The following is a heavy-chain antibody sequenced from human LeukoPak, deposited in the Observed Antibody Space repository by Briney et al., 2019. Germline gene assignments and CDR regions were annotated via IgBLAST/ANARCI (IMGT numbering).Heavy chain of an antibody. CDR2: ISWNSGSI. J-gene: IGHJ5*02. CDR3: AREGVTVTTFRHWFDP. CDR1: GYSFDDYA. Sequence: GGSLRLSCAASGYSFDDYAMHWVRQAPGKGLEWVSGISWNSGSIGYAGSVKGRFTISRDNAKNSLYLQMNSLRTEDTALYYCAREGVTVTTFRHWFDPWGQGTLVTVSS. V-gene: IGHV3-9*01. D-gene: IGHD4-17*01.